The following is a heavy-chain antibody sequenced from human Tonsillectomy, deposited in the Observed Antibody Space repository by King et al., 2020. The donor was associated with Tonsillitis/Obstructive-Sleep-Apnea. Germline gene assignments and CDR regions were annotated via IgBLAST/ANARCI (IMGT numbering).Heavy chain of an antibody. J-gene: IGHJ4*02. CDR1: GFTFSSYS. D-gene: IGHD1-26*01. Sequence: QLVQSGGGLVRPGGSLRLSCTASGFTFSSYSMSWVRQAPGKGLEWVSSITSYIYYADSVKGRFTISRDNAKNSLYLQMNSRRAEDTAVYYCARGRSSWESDFDYWGQGTLVTVSS. CDR3: ARGRSSWESDFDY. V-gene: IGHV3-21*01. CDR2: ITSYI.